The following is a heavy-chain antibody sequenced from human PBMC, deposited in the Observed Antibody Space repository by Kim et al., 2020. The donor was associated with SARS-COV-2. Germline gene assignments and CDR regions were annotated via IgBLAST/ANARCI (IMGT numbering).Heavy chain of an antibody. J-gene: IGHJ4*02. CDR1: GGSISSGGYY. CDR3: AREGYDYAIDY. V-gene: IGHV4-31*03. Sequence: SETLSLTCTVSGGSISSGGYYWSWIRQHPGKGLEWIGYIYYSGSTYYNPSLKSRVTISVDTSKNQFSLKLSSVTAADTAVYYCAREGYDYAIDYWGQGTLVTVSS. CDR2: IYYSGST. D-gene: IGHD3-22*01.